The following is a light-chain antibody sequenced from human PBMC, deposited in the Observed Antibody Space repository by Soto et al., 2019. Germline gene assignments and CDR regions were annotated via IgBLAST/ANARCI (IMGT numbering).Light chain of an antibody. Sequence: DVQMTQSPSSLSASVGDRVTITCRVSQSVSIYLNWYQQKPGKAPNLLISAASSLQNGVPSRFRGSGSGTDFTLTISGLQREDFATYYCQQSYSTPPWTFGQGTKVDIK. CDR1: QSVSIY. CDR3: QQSYSTPPWT. J-gene: IGKJ1*01. CDR2: AAS. V-gene: IGKV1-39*01.